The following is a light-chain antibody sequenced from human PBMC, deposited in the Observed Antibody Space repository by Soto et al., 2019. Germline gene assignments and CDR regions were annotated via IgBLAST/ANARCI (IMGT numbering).Light chain of an antibody. J-gene: IGLJ2*01. CDR3: SSYTSSSTVV. Sequence: QSVLTQPDSVSGSTGQSITISCTGTSRDVGGYNYVSWYQQHPGKAPKLMIYEVSNRPSGVSNRFSGSKSGNTASLTISGLQAEDEADYYCSSYTSSSTVVFGGGTKLTVL. V-gene: IGLV2-14*01. CDR2: EVS. CDR1: SRDVGGYNY.